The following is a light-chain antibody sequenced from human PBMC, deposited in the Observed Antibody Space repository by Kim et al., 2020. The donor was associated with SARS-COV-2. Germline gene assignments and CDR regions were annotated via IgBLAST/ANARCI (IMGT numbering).Light chain of an antibody. V-gene: IGKV3-20*01. CDR3: QQYGSSPRT. CDR1: QSVSSY. CDR2: GAS. Sequence: EIVLTQSPGTLSLSPGERATLSCRASQSVSSYLAWYQQKPGQAPRLLIYGASSRATGIPDRFSGSGSGTDFTVTISRLEPEDFAVYYCQQYGSSPRTFGQGTKVDIK. J-gene: IGKJ2*01.